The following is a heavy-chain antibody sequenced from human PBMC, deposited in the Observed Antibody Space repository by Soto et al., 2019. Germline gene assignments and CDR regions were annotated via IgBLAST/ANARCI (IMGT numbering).Heavy chain of an antibody. J-gene: IGHJ4*02. CDR1: GYSFTSYW. V-gene: IGHV5-51*01. D-gene: IGHD3-22*01. CDR2: IYPGDSDT. CDR3: ARTAYYYDSSGYYDGEFDY. Sequence: LKISCKGSGYSFTSYWIGWVRQMPGKGLEWMGIIYPGDSDTRYSPSFQGQVTISADKSISTAYLQWSSLKASDTAMYYCARTAYYYDSSGYYDGEFDYWGQGTLVTVSS.